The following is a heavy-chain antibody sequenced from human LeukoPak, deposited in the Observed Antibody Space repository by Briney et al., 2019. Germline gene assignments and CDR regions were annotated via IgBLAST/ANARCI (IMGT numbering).Heavy chain of an antibody. Sequence: GRSLRLSCAASGFSFNTYWMYWVRHVPEKGLVWVSRIKTDGSSTSYADSVKGRFTISRDNAKNTLYLQMNSLRAEDTAVYYCTTLYSGAMDYWGQGTLVTVSS. J-gene: IGHJ4*02. CDR1: GFSFNTYW. V-gene: IGHV3-74*01. CDR2: IKTDGSST. CDR3: TTLYSGAMDY. D-gene: IGHD1-26*01.